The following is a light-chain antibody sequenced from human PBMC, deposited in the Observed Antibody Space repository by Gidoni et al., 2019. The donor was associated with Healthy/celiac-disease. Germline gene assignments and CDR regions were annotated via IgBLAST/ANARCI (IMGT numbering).Light chain of an antibody. CDR1: SSNIGSNT. CDR3: AAWDDSLNGWV. Sequence: QSVLTQPPSASGTPGQRVTISCSGRSSNIGSNTVNWYQQLPGTAPKRLIYSNNQRPSGVPDRFSGSKSGTSASLAISGLQSEDEADYYCAAWDDSLNGWVFGGGTKLTVL. CDR2: SNN. V-gene: IGLV1-44*01. J-gene: IGLJ3*02.